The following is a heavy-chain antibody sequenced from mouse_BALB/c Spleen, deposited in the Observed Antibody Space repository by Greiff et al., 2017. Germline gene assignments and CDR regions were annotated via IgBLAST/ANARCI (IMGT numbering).Heavy chain of an antibody. CDR3: ARVYRYDAMDY. J-gene: IGHJ4*01. Sequence: DVMLVESGGDLVKPGGSLKLSCAASGFTFSSYGMSWVRQTPDKRLEWVATISSGGSYTYYPDSVKGRFSISRDNAKNTLYLQMSSLKSEDTAMYYCARVYRYDAMDYWGQGTSVTVSS. CDR1: GFTFSSYG. CDR2: ISSGGSYT. V-gene: IGHV5-6*02. D-gene: IGHD2-14*01.